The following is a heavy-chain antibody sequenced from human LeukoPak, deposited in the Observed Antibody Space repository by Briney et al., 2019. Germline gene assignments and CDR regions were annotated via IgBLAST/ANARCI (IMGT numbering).Heavy chain of an antibody. Sequence: GGSLRLSCGASGFTFSSYGMHWVRQAPGKGLEWLSYITSSSSMIYYADSVKGRFTISRDNAKNSLYLQMNSLRAEDTAVYYCARYATVAAHRGFDYWGQGTLVTVSS. V-gene: IGHV3-48*01. CDR3: ARYATVAAHRGFDY. CDR2: ITSSSSMI. D-gene: IGHD6-19*01. J-gene: IGHJ4*02. CDR1: GFTFSSYG.